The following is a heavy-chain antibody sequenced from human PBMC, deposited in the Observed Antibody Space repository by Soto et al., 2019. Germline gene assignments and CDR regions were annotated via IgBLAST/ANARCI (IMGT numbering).Heavy chain of an antibody. V-gene: IGHV4-59*01. Sequence: SETLSLTCTVSGGSISSYYWSWIRQPPGKGLEWIGYIYYSGSTNYSPSLKSRVTISVDTSKNQFSLKLSSVTAADTAVYYCARVSGWRKGWFDPWGQGTLVTVSS. D-gene: IGHD6-19*01. CDR3: ARVSGWRKGWFDP. CDR2: IYYSGST. J-gene: IGHJ5*02. CDR1: GGSISSYY.